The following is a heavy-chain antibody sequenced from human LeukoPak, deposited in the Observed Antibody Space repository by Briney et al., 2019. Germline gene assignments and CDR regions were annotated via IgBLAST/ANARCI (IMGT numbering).Heavy chain of an antibody. CDR2: INPYSGGT. CDR3: VGTVTRMFDY. J-gene: IGHJ4*02. V-gene: IGHV1-2*02. Sequence: ASVKVSCKASGYTFSAYYIHWVRQAPGQGLEWVGWINPYSGGTKYAQKFQGRVTMTGDTSISTAYMELSSLTSDDTAVYYCVGTVTRMFDYWGQGTLVTVSS. CDR1: GYTFSAYY. D-gene: IGHD4-17*01.